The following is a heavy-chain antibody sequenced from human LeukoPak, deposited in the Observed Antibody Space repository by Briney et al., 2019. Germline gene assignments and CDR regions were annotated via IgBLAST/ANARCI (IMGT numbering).Heavy chain of an antibody. CDR2: IDSGDGA. CDR3: AKAGMVATIEY. J-gene: IGHJ4*02. Sequence: GGSLRLSCAASGFSVSSNYMSWVRQAPGEGLEWVSVIDSGDGAYSADAVKGRFTISRDNSKNTLYLQMNSLRAEDTAVYYCAKAGMVATIEYWGQGTLVTVSS. D-gene: IGHD5-12*01. V-gene: IGHV3-53*01. CDR1: GFSVSSNY.